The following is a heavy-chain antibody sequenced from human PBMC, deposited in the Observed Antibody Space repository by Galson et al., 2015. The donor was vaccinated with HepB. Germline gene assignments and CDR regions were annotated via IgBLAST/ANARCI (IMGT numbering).Heavy chain of an antibody. J-gene: IGHJ2*01. D-gene: IGHD2-2*01. CDR3: ARVVWAKDIVVVPAAVDDWYFDL. CDR2: IGPLFRTP. CDR1: GDIFNNYP. V-gene: IGHV1-69*13. Sequence: SVKVSCKASGDIFNNYPINWMRQAPGQGLEWMGGIGPLFRTPNYAQNFQGRVTITADESTSTTYMELRGLGPEDTALYYCARVVWAKDIVVVPAAVDDWYFDLWGRGTLVTVSS.